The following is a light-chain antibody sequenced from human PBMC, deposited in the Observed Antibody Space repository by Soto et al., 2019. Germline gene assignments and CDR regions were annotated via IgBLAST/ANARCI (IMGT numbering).Light chain of an antibody. J-gene: IGLJ1*01. Sequence: QSALTHPASVSGSPGQSITISCTGTSSDVGSYSLVSWYQQHPGKAPKLMIYEGSKRPSGVSNRSSGSKSGNTASLTISGLQAEDEADYHCCSYAGSSTFFYVLGTGTKVTVL. CDR2: EGS. CDR3: CSYAGSSTFFYV. V-gene: IGLV2-23*03. CDR1: SSDVGSYSL.